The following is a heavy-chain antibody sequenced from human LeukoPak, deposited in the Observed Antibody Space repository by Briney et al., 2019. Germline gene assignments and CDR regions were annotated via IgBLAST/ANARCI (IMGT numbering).Heavy chain of an antibody. V-gene: IGHV4-59*01. D-gene: IGHD6-19*01. J-gene: IGHJ4*02. CDR3: ARDGFSSGWYFDY. Sequence: SETLSLTCTVSGGSISSYYWSWIRQPPGKGLEWIGYIYYSGTTSYNPSLKSRVTISVDTSRKQFSLKLTSVTAADTAMYYCARDGFSSGWYFDYWGQGALVTVSS. CDR1: GGSISSYY. CDR2: IYYSGTT.